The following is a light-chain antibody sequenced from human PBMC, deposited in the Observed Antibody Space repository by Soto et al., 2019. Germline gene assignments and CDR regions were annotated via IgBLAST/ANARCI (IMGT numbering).Light chain of an antibody. J-gene: IGKJ2*01. V-gene: IGKV3-15*01. CDR3: QQYNNWPPGWA. CDR2: GAS. CDR1: QSVSSN. Sequence: EIVMTQSPATLSVSPGERATLSCRASQSVSSNLAWYQQKPGQAPRLLIYGASTRATGIPARFSGSGSETEFTLTISSLQSEDFAVYYCQQYNNWPPGWAFGQGTKLEIK.